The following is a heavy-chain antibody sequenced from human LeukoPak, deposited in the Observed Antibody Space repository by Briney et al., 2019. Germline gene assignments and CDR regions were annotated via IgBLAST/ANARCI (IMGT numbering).Heavy chain of an antibody. J-gene: IGHJ4*02. V-gene: IGHV1-46*01. Sequence: ASVKVSCKASGYTFTSHYMHWVRQAPGQGLEWMGIINPSGGSTSYAQKFQGRVTMTRDTSTSTVYMELSSLRSEDTAVYYCARDKSSGGSDSPDAGIAVAGTNYWGQGTLVTVSS. CDR1: GYTFTSHY. CDR3: ARDKSSGGSDSPDAGIAVAGTNY. CDR2: INPSGGST. D-gene: IGHD6-19*01.